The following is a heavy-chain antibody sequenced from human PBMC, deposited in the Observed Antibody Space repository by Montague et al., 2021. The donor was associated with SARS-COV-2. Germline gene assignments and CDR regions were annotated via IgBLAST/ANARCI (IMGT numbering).Heavy chain of an antibody. Sequence: SETLSLTCTVSGGSISSSSYYWGWIRQPPGKGLEWIGSIYYSGSTYYNPSLKSRVTISVDTSKNQFSLKLSSVTAADTAVYYCARVGGMRVVGIFDIDVWGQGTTVTVSS. D-gene: IGHD2-21*01. V-gene: IGHV4-39*07. CDR2: IYYSGST. J-gene: IGHJ6*02. CDR1: GGSISSSSYY. CDR3: ARVGGMRVVGIFDIDV.